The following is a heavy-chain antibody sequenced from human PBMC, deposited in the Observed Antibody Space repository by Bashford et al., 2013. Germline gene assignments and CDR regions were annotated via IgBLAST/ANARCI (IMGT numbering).Heavy chain of an antibody. CDR3: AREGSSGWSSY. D-gene: IGHD6-19*01. CDR2: IIPILGDT. V-gene: IGHV1-18*01. CDR1: GGTFSSYA. Sequence: PSVKVSCKASGGTFSSYAISWVRQAPGQGLEWMGRIIPILGDTRYAQKLQGRVTMTTDSSTSTAYMELRSLRSDDTAVYFCAREGSSGWSSYWGQGTLVTVSS. J-gene: IGHJ4*02.